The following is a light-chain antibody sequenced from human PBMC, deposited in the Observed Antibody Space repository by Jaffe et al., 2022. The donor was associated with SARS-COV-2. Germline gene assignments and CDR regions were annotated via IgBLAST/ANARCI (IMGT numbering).Light chain of an antibody. CDR1: QSVLHSTSNNKY. J-gene: IGKJ4*01. CDR2: WAS. V-gene: IGKV4-1*01. CDR3: QQYYSSPLT. Sequence: DIVMTQSPDSLAVSLGERATINCKSSQSVLHSTSNNKYLAWYQQKPGQPPRLLVYWASTRASGVPDRFSGSGSVTDFTLTISGLQAEDVAVYYCQQYYSSPLTFGGGTKVEIK.